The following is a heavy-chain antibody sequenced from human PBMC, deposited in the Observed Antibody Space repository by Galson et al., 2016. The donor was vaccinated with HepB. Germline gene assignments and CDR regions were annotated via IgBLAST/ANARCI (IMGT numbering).Heavy chain of an antibody. Sequence: SLRLSCAASGFTFSHAWMSWVRQAPGKGLEWVAVISYDGGHKNYADSVKGRFTISRDNWKNTLYLQMNSLRAEDTAVYFCTKDMEKQQLVSLNFDYWGQGTSVTVSA. CDR1: GFTFSHAW. CDR3: TKDMEKQQLVSLNFDY. J-gene: IGHJ4*02. D-gene: IGHD6-6*01. V-gene: IGHV3-30*18. CDR2: ISYDGGHK.